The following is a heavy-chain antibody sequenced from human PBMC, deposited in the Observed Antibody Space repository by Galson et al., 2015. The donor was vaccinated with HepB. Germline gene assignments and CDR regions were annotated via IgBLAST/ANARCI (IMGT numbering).Heavy chain of an antibody. D-gene: IGHD5-12*01. CDR2: ISWNSGSI. V-gene: IGHV3-9*01. CDR1: GFTFDDHA. Sequence: SLRLSCAASGFTFDDHAMHWVRQAPGKGLEWVSGISWNSGSIGYADSVKGRFTTSRDNAKNSLYLQMNSLRAEDTALYYCAKDSDSRGCSGQLGDYWGQGTLVTVSS. J-gene: IGHJ4*02. CDR3: AKDSDSRGCSGQLGDY.